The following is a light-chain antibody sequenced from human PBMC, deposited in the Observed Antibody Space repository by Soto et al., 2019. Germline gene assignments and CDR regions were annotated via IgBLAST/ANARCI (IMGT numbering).Light chain of an antibody. CDR1: SSDVGSYNL. J-gene: IGLJ2*01. Sequence: QSALTQSASVSGSPGQSITISCTGSSSDVGSYNLVSWYQQYPGKAPKLMIFEGNKRPSGVSNRFSASKSGNTASLTISGLQAEDEADYYCWSYAGRRTFEVFGGGTKLTVL. V-gene: IGLV2-23*03. CDR3: WSYAGRRTFEV. CDR2: EGN.